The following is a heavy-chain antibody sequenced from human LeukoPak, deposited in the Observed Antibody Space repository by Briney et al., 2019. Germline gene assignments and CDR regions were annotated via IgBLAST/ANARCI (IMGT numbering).Heavy chain of an antibody. CDR2: INPSGGST. J-gene: IGHJ4*02. V-gene: IGHV1-46*01. Sequence: ASVEVSCKASGYTFTNYYMHWVRQAPGQGLEWMGIINPSGGSTSYAQKFQGRVTMTRDTSTSTVYMELSSLRSEDTAVYYCAREANTAMVIGYWGQGTLVTVS. CDR3: AREANTAMVIGY. D-gene: IGHD5-18*01. CDR1: GYTFTNYY.